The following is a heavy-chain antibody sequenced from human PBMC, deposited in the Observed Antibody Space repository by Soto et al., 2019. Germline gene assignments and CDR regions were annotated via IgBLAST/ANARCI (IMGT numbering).Heavy chain of an antibody. Sequence: EVQLVESGGGLVQPGGSLRLSCAASGFTFSNYAMDWVRQAPGKVLEYVSAISSNGVGTYYANSVKDRFTISRDNSKNTLYLQMGSLRAEDMAVYYCARREQSDYYYMDVWGKGTSVTVSS. CDR3: ARREQSDYYYMDV. D-gene: IGHD6-19*01. CDR1: GFTFSNYA. V-gene: IGHV3-64*01. CDR2: ISSNGVGT. J-gene: IGHJ6*03.